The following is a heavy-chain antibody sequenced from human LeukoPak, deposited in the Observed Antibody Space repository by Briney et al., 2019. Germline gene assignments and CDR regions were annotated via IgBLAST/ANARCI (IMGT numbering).Heavy chain of an antibody. J-gene: IGHJ6*02. Sequence: GGSLRLSCVASRFTFRSKAMHWVRQAPGKGLEWVSMISDDGSRKHYGDSVKGRFTISRDNSKNTLFLQINSLRVEDTAMYYCAKDYYGEDSTRTGMDVWGQGTTVTVSS. V-gene: IGHV3-30*18. CDR3: AKDYYGEDSTRTGMDV. D-gene: IGHD4-17*01. CDR1: RFTFRSKA. CDR2: ISDDGSRK.